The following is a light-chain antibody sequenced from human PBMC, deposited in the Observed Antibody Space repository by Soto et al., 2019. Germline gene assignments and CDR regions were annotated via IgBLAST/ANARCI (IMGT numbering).Light chain of an antibody. CDR3: NSYTSKSKGV. J-gene: IGLJ1*01. CDR2: EVS. V-gene: IGLV2-14*01. CDR1: SSDVGGYNY. Sequence: QSALTQPASVSGSPGQSITISCTGTSSDVGGYNYVSWYQQHPGKAPKLIIYEVSNRPSGVSNRFSGSKSGNTASLTSSGLQAEEEADYYCNSYTSKSKGVFGTGTKVTVL.